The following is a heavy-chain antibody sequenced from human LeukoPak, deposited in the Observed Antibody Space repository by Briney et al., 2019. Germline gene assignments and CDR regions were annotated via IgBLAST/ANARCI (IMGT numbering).Heavy chain of an antibody. V-gene: IGHV4-59*12. CDR3: ARDSRVGATTDDGDY. J-gene: IGHJ4*02. D-gene: IGHD1-26*01. Sequence: SETLSLTCSVSGGSIENYYWSWIRQPPGKGLEWIGYIYYSGSTYYNPSLKSRVTISVDTSKNQFSLKLSSVTAADTAVYYCARDSRVGATTDDGDYWGQGTLVTVSS. CDR2: IYYSGST. CDR1: GGSIENYY.